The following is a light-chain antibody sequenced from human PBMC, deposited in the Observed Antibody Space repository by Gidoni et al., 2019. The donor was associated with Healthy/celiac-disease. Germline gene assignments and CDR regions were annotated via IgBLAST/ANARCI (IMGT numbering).Light chain of an antibody. CDR3: QQYNNWPPYT. V-gene: IGKV3-15*01. CDR2: GAS. CDR1: QSVSSN. Sequence: EIVMTQSPATLSVSPGERATLSCRASQSVSSNLAWYQQKPGQAPRLLIYGASTRATGIPARFSGSGSGTEFTLTISSLQSEDFAFYYCQQYNNWPPYTFGQXTKLEIK. J-gene: IGKJ2*01.